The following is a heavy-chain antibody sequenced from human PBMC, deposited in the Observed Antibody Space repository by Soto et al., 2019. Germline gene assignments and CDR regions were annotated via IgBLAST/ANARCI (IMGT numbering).Heavy chain of an antibody. V-gene: IGHV1-8*01. D-gene: IGHD3-22*01. Sequence: DSVKVSFKASGYPFTSYDINLVRRATGQGLEWMGWMNPNSGNTGYAQKFQGRVTMTRNTSISTAYMELSSLRSEDTAVYYCTMIVVVDDAFDIWGQGTMVTVSS. J-gene: IGHJ3*02. CDR2: MNPNSGNT. CDR1: GYPFTSYD. CDR3: TMIVVVDDAFDI.